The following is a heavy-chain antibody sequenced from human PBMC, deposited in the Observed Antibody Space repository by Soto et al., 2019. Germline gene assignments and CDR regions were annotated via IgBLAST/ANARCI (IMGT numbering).Heavy chain of an antibody. Sequence: QVQLVQSGAEVKKPGASVKVSCKASGYTFTSYYMHWVRQAPGQGLEWMGIINPSGGSTSYAEKFQGRVTMTRDTSTSTVYMELSSLRSEDTAVYYCARAYERYYEIDYWGQGTLVTVSS. CDR3: ARAYERYYEIDY. CDR2: INPSGGST. CDR1: GYTFTSYY. D-gene: IGHD3-22*01. J-gene: IGHJ4*02. V-gene: IGHV1-46*03.